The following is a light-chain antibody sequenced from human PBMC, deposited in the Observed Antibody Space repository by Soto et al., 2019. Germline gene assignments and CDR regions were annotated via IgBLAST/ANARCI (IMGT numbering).Light chain of an antibody. V-gene: IGLV1-40*01. CDR3: QSYDCSLSGVV. CDR1: SSNIGAGYD. Sequence: QSVLTQPPSVSGAPGQRVTISCTGSSSNIGAGYDVHWYQQLPGTAPKLLIYGNSNRPSGVPDRFSGSKSGTSASLAITGLQAEDEADYYCQSYDCSLSGVVCGGGTKLTVL. CDR2: GNS. J-gene: IGLJ2*01.